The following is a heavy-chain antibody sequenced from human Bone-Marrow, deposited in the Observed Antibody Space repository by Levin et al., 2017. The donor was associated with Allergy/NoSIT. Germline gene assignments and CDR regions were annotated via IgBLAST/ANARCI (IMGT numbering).Heavy chain of an antibody. J-gene: IGHJ4*02. CDR3: ATRRGTEFDY. CDR2: MNPNSGNT. CDR1: GYTFTSYD. D-gene: IGHD2-15*01. V-gene: IGHV1-8*01. Sequence: PGESLKISCKASGYTFTSYDINWVRQATGQGLEWMGWMNPNSGNTGYAQKFQGRVTMTRNTSISTAYMELSSLRSEDTAVYYCATRRGTEFDYWGQGTLVTVSS.